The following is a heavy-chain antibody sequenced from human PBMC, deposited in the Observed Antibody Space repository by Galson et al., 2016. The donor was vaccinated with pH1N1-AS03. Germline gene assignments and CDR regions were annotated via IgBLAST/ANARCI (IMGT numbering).Heavy chain of an antibody. CDR2: IDPNSGVT. V-gene: IGHV1-2*04. Sequence: SVKVSCKASGYTFTGFYVHWVRQAPGQGLEWMGWIDPNSGVTNYAQKFQAWVTMTRDTSSTTAYMEVSGLKSDDTAVYYCARDPPGPRTSTTCATAYYFGMDVWGQGTTVIVSS. D-gene: IGHD2/OR15-2a*01. CDR3: ARDPPGPRTSTTCATAYYFGMDV. CDR1: GYTFTGFY. J-gene: IGHJ6*02.